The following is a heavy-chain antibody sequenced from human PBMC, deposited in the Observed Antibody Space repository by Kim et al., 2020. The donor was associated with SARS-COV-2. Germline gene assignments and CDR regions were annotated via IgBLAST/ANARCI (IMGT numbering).Heavy chain of an antibody. J-gene: IGHJ6*02. CDR1: GFTFSSYA. D-gene: IGHD5-12*01. CDR2: IWYDGSNK. Sequence: GGSLRLSCAASGFTFSSYAMHWVRQAPGKGLEWVAVIWYDGSNKYYADSVKGRFTISRDNSKNTLYLQMNSLRAEDTAVYYCAKDRSGYDPYYYGMDVWGQGTTVTVSS. V-gene: IGHV3-33*06. CDR3: AKDRSGYDPYYYGMDV.